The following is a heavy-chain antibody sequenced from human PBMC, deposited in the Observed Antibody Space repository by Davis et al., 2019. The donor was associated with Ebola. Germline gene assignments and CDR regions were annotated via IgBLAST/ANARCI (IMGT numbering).Heavy chain of an antibody. D-gene: IGHD1-14*01. Sequence: GPLRLSCAVSGGSFSSSNCWRCVRQPPGKGLEWIGAIYHSGSTNYNPSLTSRVTISVDTSKNQFPLKLSSVTATDTAVYYCTRDEWAYHIDYWGQGTLVTVSS. CDR2: IYHSGST. J-gene: IGHJ4*02. V-gene: IGHV4-4*02. CDR1: GGSFSSSNC. CDR3: TRDEWAYHIDY.